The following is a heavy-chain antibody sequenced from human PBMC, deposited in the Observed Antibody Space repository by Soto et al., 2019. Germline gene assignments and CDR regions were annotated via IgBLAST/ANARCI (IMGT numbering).Heavy chain of an antibody. CDR3: ARESHDILTGPPWVWYFDL. D-gene: IGHD3-9*01. Sequence: QVQLQQWGAGPLRPLETLSLTCGVSGGSFSGYYWAWIRQPPGKGLEWIGEINDRGSINYNPSLKSRVSISVDTSKNHYSLNLRSVTAADTGVYYCARESHDILTGPPWVWYFDLWGRGTLVTVSS. CDR2: INDRGSI. V-gene: IGHV4-34*01. J-gene: IGHJ2*01. CDR1: GGSFSGYY.